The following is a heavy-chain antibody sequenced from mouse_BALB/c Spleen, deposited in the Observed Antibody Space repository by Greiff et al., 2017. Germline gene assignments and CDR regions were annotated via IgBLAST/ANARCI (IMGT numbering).Heavy chain of an antibody. CDR3: AREEAY. V-gene: IGHV5-4*02. Sequence: EVQRVESGGGLVKPGGSLKLSCAASGFTFSDYYMYWVRQTPEKRLEWVATISDGGSYTYYPDSVKGRFTISSDNAKNNLYLQMSSLKSEDTAMYYCAREEAYWGQGTLVTVSA. CDR2: ISDGGSYT. J-gene: IGHJ3*01. CDR1: GFTFSDYY.